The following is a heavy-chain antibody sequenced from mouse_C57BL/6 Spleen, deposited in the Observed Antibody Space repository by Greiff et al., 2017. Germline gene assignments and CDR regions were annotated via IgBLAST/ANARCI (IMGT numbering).Heavy chain of an antibody. J-gene: IGHJ2*01. CDR3: ARNTYYGSSYVFYYFDY. CDR2: IWSGGST. CDR1: GFSLTSYG. V-gene: IGHV2-2*01. D-gene: IGHD1-1*01. Sequence: VQLQQSGPGLVQPSQSLSITCTVSGFSLTSYGVHWVRQSPGKGLEWLGVIWSGGSTDYNAAFISRLSISKDNSKSQVFFKMNSLQADDTAIYYCARNTYYGSSYVFYYFDYWGQGTTLTVSS.